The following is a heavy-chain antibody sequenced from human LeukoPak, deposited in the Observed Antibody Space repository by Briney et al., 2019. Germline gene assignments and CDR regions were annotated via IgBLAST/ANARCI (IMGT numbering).Heavy chain of an antibody. V-gene: IGHV3-23*01. J-gene: IGHJ6*03. Sequence: PGGSLRLSCAASGFTFSSYAMSWVRQALGKGLEWVSTIRSGGGYTYYADSVKGRFTISRDNSKNTLCLQMNSLRAEDTAVYNCAKSLYYYYYMDVWGKGTTVTVSS. CDR3: AKSLYYYYYMDV. CDR2: IRSGGGYT. CDR1: GFTFSSYA.